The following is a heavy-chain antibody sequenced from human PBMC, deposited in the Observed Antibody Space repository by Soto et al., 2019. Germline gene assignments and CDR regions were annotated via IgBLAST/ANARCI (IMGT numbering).Heavy chain of an antibody. CDR2: IIPILGIA. J-gene: IGHJ1*01. CDR1: GGTFSSYT. CDR3: ARLRDMITFGGVIDNEYFQH. D-gene: IGHD3-16*02. Sequence: ASVKVSCKASGGTFSSYTISWVRQAPGQGLEWMGRIIPILGIANYAQKFQGRVTITADKSTSTAYMELSSLRSEDTAVYYCARLRDMITFGGVIDNEYFQHWGQGTLVTRLL. V-gene: IGHV1-69*02.